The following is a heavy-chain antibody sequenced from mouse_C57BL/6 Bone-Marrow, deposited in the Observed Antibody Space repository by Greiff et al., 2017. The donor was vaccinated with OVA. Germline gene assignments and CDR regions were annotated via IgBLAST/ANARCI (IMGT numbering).Heavy chain of an antibody. CDR2: INPNNGGT. J-gene: IGHJ1*03. Sequence: VQLQQSGPELVKPGASVKIPCKASGYTFTDYNMDWVKQSHGKSLEWIGDINPNNGGTIYNQKFKGKATLTVDKSSSTAYMELRSLTSEDTAVYYCARGGYYGNYGWYFDVWGTGTTVTVSS. D-gene: IGHD2-1*01. CDR1: GYTFTDYN. CDR3: ARGGYYGNYGWYFDV. V-gene: IGHV1-18*01.